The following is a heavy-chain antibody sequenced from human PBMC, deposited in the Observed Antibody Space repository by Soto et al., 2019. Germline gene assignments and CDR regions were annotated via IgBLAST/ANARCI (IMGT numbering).Heavy chain of an antibody. CDR3: ARDHAGLSRYYGMDV. Sequence: GASVKVSCKASGYTFTSYAMHWVRQAPGQRLEWMGWINAGNGNTKYSQKFQGRVTITRDTSASTAYMELSSLRSEDTALYYCARDHAGLSRYYGMDVWGQGTTVTVSS. J-gene: IGHJ6*02. CDR2: INAGNGNT. V-gene: IGHV1-3*01. D-gene: IGHD6-13*01. CDR1: GYTFTSYA.